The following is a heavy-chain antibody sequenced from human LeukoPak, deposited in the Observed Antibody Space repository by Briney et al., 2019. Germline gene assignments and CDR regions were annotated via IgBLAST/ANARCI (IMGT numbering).Heavy chain of an antibody. V-gene: IGHV4-61*01. Sequence: SETLSLTCTVSGGSLRGDSINQYYWSWIRQPPGKGLEWIGYIYYTGSTTYSPSLKSRVSISIDVSTNQVSLKLSSVTTADTAIYYCARGRGDSRGTAFDFWGQGNLVTVSS. CDR3: ARGRGDSRGTAFDF. CDR1: GGSLRGDSINQYY. D-gene: IGHD3-16*01. CDR2: IYYTGST. J-gene: IGHJ4*02.